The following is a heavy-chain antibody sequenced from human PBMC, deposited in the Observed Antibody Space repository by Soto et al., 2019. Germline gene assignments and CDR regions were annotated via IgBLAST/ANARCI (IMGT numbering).Heavy chain of an antibody. D-gene: IGHD3-3*01. CDR2: IYYSGST. CDR3: ASGNLEWLPYYFDY. Sequence: PSETLSLTCTVSGGSISSYYGSWIRQPPGKGLGWIGYIYYSGSTNYNPSLKSRVTISVDTSKNQFSLKLSSVTAADTAVYYCASGNLEWLPYYFDYWGQGTLVTVSS. CDR1: GGSISSYY. J-gene: IGHJ4*02. V-gene: IGHV4-59*01.